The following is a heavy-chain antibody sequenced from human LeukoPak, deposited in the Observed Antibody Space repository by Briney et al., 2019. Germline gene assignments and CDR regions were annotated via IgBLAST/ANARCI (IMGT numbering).Heavy chain of an antibody. V-gene: IGHV3-49*03. CDR2: IRGNAYGGTA. D-gene: IGHD6-13*01. CDR3: TRESFVSRWYLDYFRH. CDR1: GFTFSNYA. J-gene: IGHJ1*01. Sequence: GGSLRLSCTASGFTFSNYAMGWFRQAPGKGLEWVGFIRGNAYGGTADFAASLKGRFTMSRDDSKSIAYLQMNSLKTEDTAVYYCTRESFVSRWYLDYFRHWGQGTLVTVSS.